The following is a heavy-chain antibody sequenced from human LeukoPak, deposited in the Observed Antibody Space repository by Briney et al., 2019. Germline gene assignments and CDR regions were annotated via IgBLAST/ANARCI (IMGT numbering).Heavy chain of an antibody. D-gene: IGHD5-12*01. Sequence: PSETLSLTCTVSGGSISSYYWSWIRQPPGEGLEWIGYIYYSGSTNYNPSLKSRVTISVDTSKNQFSLKLSSVTAADTAVYYCARLPSRGRFDPWGQGTLVTVSS. CDR3: ARLPSRGRFDP. V-gene: IGHV4-59*01. CDR2: IYYSGST. J-gene: IGHJ5*02. CDR1: GGSISSYY.